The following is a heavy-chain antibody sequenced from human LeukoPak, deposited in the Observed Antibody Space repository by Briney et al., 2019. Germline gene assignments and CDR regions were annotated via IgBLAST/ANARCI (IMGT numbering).Heavy chain of an antibody. Sequence: SETLSLTCTVSGGSISSGDYYWSWIRQPPGTGLEWLGYIYYSGSTYYNPSLKSRLTISVHTSKNQFSLKLSSVTAADTAVYYCARKGVAATKVDYWGQGTLVTVSS. D-gene: IGHD2-15*01. CDR3: ARKGVAATKVDY. CDR2: IYYSGST. CDR1: GGSISSGDYY. J-gene: IGHJ4*02. V-gene: IGHV4-30-4*01.